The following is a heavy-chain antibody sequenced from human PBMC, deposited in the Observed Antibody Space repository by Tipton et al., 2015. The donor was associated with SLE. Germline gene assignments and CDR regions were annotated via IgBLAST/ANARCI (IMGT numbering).Heavy chain of an antibody. CDR1: GFTFSAYA. J-gene: IGHJ6*02. V-gene: IGHV3-30*04. Sequence: SLRLSCAASGFTFSAYAMNWVRQPPGKGLEWVAVISYDGSNKYYADSVKGRFTISRDNSKNTLYLQVNSLRAEDTAVYYCARVLGSFYGMDVWGQGTTVTVSS. CDR3: ARVLGSFYGMDV. CDR2: ISYDGSNK.